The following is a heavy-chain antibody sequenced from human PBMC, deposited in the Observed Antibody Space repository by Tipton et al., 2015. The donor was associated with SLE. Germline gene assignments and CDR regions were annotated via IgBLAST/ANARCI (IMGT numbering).Heavy chain of an antibody. CDR3: ASSFPSPLNSYGQGTFDY. Sequence: TLSLTCAVSGYSISSGYYWGWIRQPPGKGLEWIGSIYHSGSTYYNPSLKSRVTISVDTSKNQFSLKVTSVTAADTAVDYCASSFPSPLNSYGQGTFDYWGQGTLVTVSS. CDR1: GYSISSGYY. D-gene: IGHD5-18*01. V-gene: IGHV4-38-2*01. CDR2: IYHSGST. J-gene: IGHJ4*02.